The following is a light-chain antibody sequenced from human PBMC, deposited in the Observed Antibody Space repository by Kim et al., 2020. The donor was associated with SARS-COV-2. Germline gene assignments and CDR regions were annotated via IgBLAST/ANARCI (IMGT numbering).Light chain of an antibody. J-gene: IGLJ3*02. CDR2: DVS. V-gene: IGLV2-14*03. CDR3: SSYTSTGNSHGL. Sequence: QSVLTQPASMSASPGQSITISCTGTSGDIGGYNYVSWYQQHPGKAPKVIIYDVSNPPSGVSNRFSGSKSDNTASLAISGLQAEDEADYYCSSYTSTGNSHGLFGGGTQLTVL. CDR1: SGDIGGYNY.